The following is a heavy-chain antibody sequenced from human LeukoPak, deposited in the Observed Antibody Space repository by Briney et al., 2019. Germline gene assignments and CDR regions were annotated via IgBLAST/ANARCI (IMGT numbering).Heavy chain of an antibody. CDR1: GHTFSDNY. J-gene: IGHJ4*02. Sequence: ASVKVSCKASGHTFSDNYMHWVRQAPGQGLEWMGWTNPNSGGTNYAQKFQGRVTMTRDTSTSTAYMELSRLRSDDTAVYYCAGGSGDYSPDYWGQGTLVTVSS. CDR3: AGGSGDYSPDY. CDR2: TNPNSGGT. V-gene: IGHV1-2*02. D-gene: IGHD3-22*01.